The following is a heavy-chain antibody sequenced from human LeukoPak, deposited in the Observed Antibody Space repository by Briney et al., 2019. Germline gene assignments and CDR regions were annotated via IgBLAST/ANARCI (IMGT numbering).Heavy chain of an antibody. J-gene: IGHJ4*02. Sequence: SQTMSLTCTVSGGSISSGDYYWSWIRQPPGKGLEWIGYIYHSGNTYYNPSLKSRLTISVDTPRNQFSLKLRSVTAADTAVYYCARGGTRITIVGVVINDFDYWGQGTLVTVSS. CDR2: IYHSGNT. V-gene: IGHV4-30-4*08. CDR1: GGSISSGDYY. D-gene: IGHD3-3*01. CDR3: ARGGTRITIVGVVINDFDY.